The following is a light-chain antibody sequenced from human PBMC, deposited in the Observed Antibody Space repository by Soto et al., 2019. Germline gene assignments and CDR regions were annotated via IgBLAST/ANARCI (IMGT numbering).Light chain of an antibody. CDR3: RKYSSVPV. J-gene: IGKJ3*01. CDR2: ATS. V-gene: IGKV1-27*01. Sequence: DIQMTQSTTSLSASVGDRVTITCRASQDIRNFVAWYQQKPGKAPKLLIYATSTLQSGVPPRFSGSGSGTDFTLTINSLQPEDVATYSCRKYSSVPVFGPGTKVEIK. CDR1: QDIRNF.